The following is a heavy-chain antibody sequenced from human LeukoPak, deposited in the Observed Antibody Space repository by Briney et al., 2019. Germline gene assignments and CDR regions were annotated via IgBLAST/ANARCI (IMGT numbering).Heavy chain of an antibody. CDR3: AREWNSRYSYGYYPDY. V-gene: IGHV7-4-1*02. CDR1: GYTFTSYA. D-gene: IGHD5-18*01. Sequence: GASVKVSCKASGYTFTSYAMNWVRQAPGQGLEWMGWINTNTGNPTYAQGFTGRFVFSLDTSVSTAYLQISSLKAEDTAVYYCAREWNSRYSYGYYPDYWGQGTLVTVSS. CDR2: INTNTGNP. J-gene: IGHJ4*02.